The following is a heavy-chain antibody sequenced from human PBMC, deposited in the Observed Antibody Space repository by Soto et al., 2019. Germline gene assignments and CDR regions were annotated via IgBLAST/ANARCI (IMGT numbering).Heavy chain of an antibody. CDR1: VFTFHSHA. J-gene: IGHJ4*02. Sequence: GALRLSCAASVFTFHSHAMSWVRLAPGKGLEWISSITGNGLNSYYANAVKGRFTISRDNSKNTVYLQMNGLGAEDTAVYYCTKAFIAVAVPDYWGQGTLVTVSS. D-gene: IGHD6-19*01. CDR2: ITGNGLNS. V-gene: IGHV3-23*01. CDR3: TKAFIAVAVPDY.